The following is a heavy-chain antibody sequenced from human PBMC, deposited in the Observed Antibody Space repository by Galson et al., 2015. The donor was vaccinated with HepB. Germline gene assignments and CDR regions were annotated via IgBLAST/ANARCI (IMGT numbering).Heavy chain of an antibody. CDR1: GFTFSSYS. V-gene: IGHV3-21*01. J-gene: IGHJ6*02. CDR2: ISSSSSYI. Sequence: SLRLSCAASGFTFSSYSMNWVRQAPGKGLEWVSSISSSSSYIYYADSVKGRFTISRDNAKNSLYLQMNSLRAEDTAVYYCARDQIVVVPAAWRKEYYYYGMDVWGQGTTVTVSS. D-gene: IGHD2-2*01. CDR3: ARDQIVVVPAAWRKEYYYYGMDV.